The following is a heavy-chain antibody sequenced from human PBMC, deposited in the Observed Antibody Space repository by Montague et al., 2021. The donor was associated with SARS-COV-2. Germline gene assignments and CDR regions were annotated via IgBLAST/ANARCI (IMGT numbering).Heavy chain of an antibody. J-gene: IGHJ4*02. D-gene: IGHD3-22*01. CDR2: INHRGTS. V-gene: IGHV4-34*01. CDR3: ARGRQHFNMIVVVMTGGEYCFDY. Sequence: SETLSLTCAVYGGSLSDYYWSWIRQPPGKGLEWTGEINHRGTSKYNPSLKSRVSISLDTSKNQFSLYLSSVTAADTAVYYCARGRQHFNMIVVVMTGGEYCFDYWGQGTLVTVSS. CDR1: GGSLSDYY.